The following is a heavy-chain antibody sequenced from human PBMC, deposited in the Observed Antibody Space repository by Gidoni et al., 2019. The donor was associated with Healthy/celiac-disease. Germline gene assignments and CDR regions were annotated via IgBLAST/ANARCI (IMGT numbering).Heavy chain of an antibody. CDR1: GFTFSSYS. V-gene: IGHV3-48*02. CDR3: ARDEPNQPDYYHYGMDV. CDR2: ISSSSSTI. J-gene: IGHJ6*02. Sequence: EVQLVESGGGLVQPGGSLRLSCAASGFTFSSYSMNWVRQAPGKGLEWVSYISSSSSTIYYADSVKGRFTISRDNAKNSLYLQMNSLRDEDTAVYYCARDEPNQPDYYHYGMDVWGQGTTVTVSS.